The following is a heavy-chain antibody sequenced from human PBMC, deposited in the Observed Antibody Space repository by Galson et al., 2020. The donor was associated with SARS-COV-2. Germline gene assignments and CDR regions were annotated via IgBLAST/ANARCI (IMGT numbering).Heavy chain of an antibody. J-gene: IGHJ4*02. V-gene: IGHV3-7*05. CDR1: GFPFSSHW. D-gene: IGHD3-16*01. Sequence: GESLKISCAASGFPFSSHWMRWVRQAPGKGLEWVADIKEDGTQKYVADSVKGRFTISRDNAKNSLDLQMNSLRVEDTAVYHCVRDNNWASDHRGQGNLVSVSS. CDR3: VRDNNWASDH. CDR2: IKEDGTQK.